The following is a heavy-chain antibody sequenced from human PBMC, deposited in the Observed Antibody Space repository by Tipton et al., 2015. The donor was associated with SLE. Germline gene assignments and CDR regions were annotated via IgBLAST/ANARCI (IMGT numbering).Heavy chain of an antibody. Sequence: LRLSCTVSGGSTNNYYWSWIRQSPGKGPEWIGYIYSSGSTSSNPSLRSRFTISLDTSRNQFSLKLRSVTAADTAVYYCARGSGTYYSYYYMDVWGKGTTVTVSS. V-gene: IGHV4-59*01. J-gene: IGHJ6*03. D-gene: IGHD1-26*01. CDR3: ARGSGTYYSYYYMDV. CDR1: GGSTNNYY. CDR2: IYSSGST.